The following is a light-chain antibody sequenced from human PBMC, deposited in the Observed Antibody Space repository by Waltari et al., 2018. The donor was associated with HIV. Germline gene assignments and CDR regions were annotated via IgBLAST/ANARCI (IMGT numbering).Light chain of an antibody. V-gene: IGLV2-14*03. CDR3: SSYRAGCIWV. Sequence: QSALTQPASVSGSPGQSITISCTGTSSDVGDYNYVFWYQQHPGKAPKLIIYDVSNRPPGVSIRFSGSKSCKTASLSISGLQPEDEADYYCSSYRAGCIWVFGGGTKLTVL. CDR2: DVS. J-gene: IGLJ3*02. CDR1: SSDVGDYNY.